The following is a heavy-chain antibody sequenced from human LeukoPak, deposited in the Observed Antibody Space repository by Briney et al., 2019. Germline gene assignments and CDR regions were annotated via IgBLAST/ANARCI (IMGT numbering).Heavy chain of an antibody. J-gene: IGHJ6*03. D-gene: IGHD4-11*01. CDR3: ARPDYSSMKSNYYYYMDV. V-gene: IGHV4-34*01. CDR1: GGSFSGYY. CDR2: INHSGST. Sequence: SETLSLTCAVYGGSFSGYYRSWIRQPPGKGLEWIGEINHSGSTNYNPSLKSRVTISVDTSKNQFSLKLSSVTAADTAVYYCARPDYSSMKSNYYYYMDVWGKGTTVTVSS.